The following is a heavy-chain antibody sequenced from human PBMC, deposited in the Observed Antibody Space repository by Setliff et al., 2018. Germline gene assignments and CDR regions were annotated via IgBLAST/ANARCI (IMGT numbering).Heavy chain of an antibody. CDR2: IYSGGYT. CDR1: EFTVSSSY. Sequence: GGSLRLSCAASEFTVSSSYMSWVRQAPGKGLEWVSIIYSGGYTNYADSVKGRFTISRDNSKNTLYLQMNSLRAEDTAVYYCARDVQGGGYPDYWGQGTLVTVSS. CDR3: ARDVQGGGYPDY. V-gene: IGHV3-53*01. J-gene: IGHJ4*02. D-gene: IGHD3-22*01.